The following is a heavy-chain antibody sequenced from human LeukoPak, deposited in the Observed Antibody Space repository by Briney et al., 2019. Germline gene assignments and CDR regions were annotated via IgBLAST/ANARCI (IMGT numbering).Heavy chain of an antibody. Sequence: PGGSLRLSCAASGFTFSSYGMHWVRQAPGKGLEWVAVIWYDGSNKYYAASVKGRSTISVANSKNTLSLKMNIRRAEAPAEYYCAKGSDPAPDYWGQGTLVTV. CDR1: GFTFSSYG. V-gene: IGHV3-33*06. CDR2: IWYDGSNK. D-gene: IGHD2-2*01. CDR3: AKGSDPAPDY. J-gene: IGHJ4*02.